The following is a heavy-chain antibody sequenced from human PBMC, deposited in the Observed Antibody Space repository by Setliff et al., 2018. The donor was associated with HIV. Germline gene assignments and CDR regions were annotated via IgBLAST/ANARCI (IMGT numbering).Heavy chain of an antibody. J-gene: IGHJ4*02. CDR3: ARGNNDLESFDY. Sequence: SETLSLTCNVSGDSLNTYYWSWIRQSGGKGLEWIGRIYASGKTAFNPSLKSRVRMSVDTSKNQFSLKLTSVTASDTAVYYCARGNNDLESFDYWGQGALVTVSS. CDR2: IYASGKT. V-gene: IGHV4-4*07. D-gene: IGHD3-3*01. CDR1: GDSLNTYY.